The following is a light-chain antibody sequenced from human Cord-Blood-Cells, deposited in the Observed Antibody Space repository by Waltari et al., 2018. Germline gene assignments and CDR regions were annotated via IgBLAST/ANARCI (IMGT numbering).Light chain of an antibody. Sequence: QSALTQPPSVSGSPGQSITISCTGTTSDVGGYTYVPWYQQHPGKAPQLMIYDVSNRPSGVSNRFSGSKSGNTASLTISGLQAEDEADYYCSSYTSSSTLVFGTGTKVTVL. CDR3: SSYTSSSTLV. V-gene: IGLV2-14*01. J-gene: IGLJ1*01. CDR1: TSDVGGYTY. CDR2: DVS.